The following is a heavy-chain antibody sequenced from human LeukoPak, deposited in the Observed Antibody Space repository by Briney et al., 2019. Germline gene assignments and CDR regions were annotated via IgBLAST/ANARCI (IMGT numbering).Heavy chain of an antibody. V-gene: IGHV4-39*01. D-gene: IGHD3-10*01. CDR1: GGSISSSSYY. Sequence: SETLSLTCTVSGGSISSSSYYWGWIRQPPGKGLEWIGSIYYSGSTYYNPSLKSRVTISVDTSKNQFSLKLSSVTAADTAVYYCARVPHGSGSYVWFDLWGQGTLVTVSS. CDR2: IYYSGST. J-gene: IGHJ5*02. CDR3: ARVPHGSGSYVWFDL.